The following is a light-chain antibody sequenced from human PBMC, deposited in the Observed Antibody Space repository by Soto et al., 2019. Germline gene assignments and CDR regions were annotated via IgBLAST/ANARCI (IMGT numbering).Light chain of an antibody. CDR3: SSFTSISTWV. J-gene: IGLJ3*02. V-gene: IGLV2-14*01. Sequence: QAASVSGSPGQTITISCTGTSSDIGGYKYVSWFQHHPGKAPKLMIYAVSNRPSGVSNRFSGSKSGNTASLTISGLQTEDETDYYCSSFTSISTWVFGGGTKLTVL. CDR2: AVS. CDR1: SSDIGGYKY.